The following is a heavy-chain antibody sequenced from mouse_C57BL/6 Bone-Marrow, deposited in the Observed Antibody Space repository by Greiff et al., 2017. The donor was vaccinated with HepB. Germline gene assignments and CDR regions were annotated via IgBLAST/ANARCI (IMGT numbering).Heavy chain of an antibody. V-gene: IGHV5-6*01. Sequence: VHLVESGGDLVKPGGSLKLSCAASGFTFSSYGMSWVRQTPDKRLEWVATISSGGSYTYYPDSVKGRFTISRDNAKNTLYLQMSSLKSEDTAMYYCARHTDYDGLWYFDVWGTGTTVTVSS. D-gene: IGHD2-4*01. CDR2: ISSGGSYT. CDR3: ARHTDYDGLWYFDV. CDR1: GFTFSSYG. J-gene: IGHJ1*03.